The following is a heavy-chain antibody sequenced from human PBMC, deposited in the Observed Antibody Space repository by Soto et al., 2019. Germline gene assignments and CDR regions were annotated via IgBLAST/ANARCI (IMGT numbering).Heavy chain of an antibody. CDR2: IKQDGSDI. CDR3: SGSSGWRNDY. Sequence: EVQLVESGGDLVQPGGSLRLSCVGSGFTFSTFWMTWVHQAPGKGLEWVANIKQDGSDIHYVDSVRGRFSISRDNAKNALFLQMTSLRAEDTVIYYCSGSSGWRNDYWGQGTLVTVSS. D-gene: IGHD6-19*01. CDR1: GFTFSTFW. J-gene: IGHJ4*02. V-gene: IGHV3-7*01.